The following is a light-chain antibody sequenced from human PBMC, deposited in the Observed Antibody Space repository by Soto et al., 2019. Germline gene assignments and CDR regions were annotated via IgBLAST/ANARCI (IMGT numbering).Light chain of an antibody. CDR2: KAS. Sequence: DIQMTQSPSTLSASVGDRVTITCRASQSISIWLAWYQQKPGKAPKLLMYKASILESGVPSRFSGSGSGTEFTLTISSLQPDDFATYYCQEYNSLWTFGQGTKVEIK. CDR3: QEYNSLWT. J-gene: IGKJ1*01. CDR1: QSISIW. V-gene: IGKV1-5*03.